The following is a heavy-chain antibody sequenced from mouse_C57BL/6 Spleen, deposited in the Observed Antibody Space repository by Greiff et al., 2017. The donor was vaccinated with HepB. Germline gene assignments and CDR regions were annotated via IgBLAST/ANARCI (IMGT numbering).Heavy chain of an antibody. CDR1: GFTFSSYA. D-gene: IGHD4-1*01. CDR2: ISDGGSYT. V-gene: IGHV5-4*01. J-gene: IGHJ2*01. CDR3: ARDRLTGVYYFDY. Sequence: EVQGVESGGGLVKPGGSLKLSCAASGFTFSSYAMSWVRQTPEKRLEWVATISDGGSYTYYPDNVKGRFTISRDNAKNNLYLQMSHLKSEDTAMYYCARDRLTGVYYFDYWGQGTTLTVSS.